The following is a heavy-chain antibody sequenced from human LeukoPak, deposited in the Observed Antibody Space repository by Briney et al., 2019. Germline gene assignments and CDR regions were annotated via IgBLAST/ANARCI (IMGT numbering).Heavy chain of an antibody. V-gene: IGHV4-59*11. J-gene: IGHJ4*02. CDR1: GGSISSHY. Sequence: PSETLSLTCTVSGGSISSHYWSWIRQPPGKGLEWIGYIYYSGTTNYYPSLKSRVTISVDTSKNQFSLKLSSVTAADTAVYYCARGVYIAAAQYGYWGQGTLVTVSS. D-gene: IGHD6-13*01. CDR3: ARGVYIAAAQYGY. CDR2: IYYSGTT.